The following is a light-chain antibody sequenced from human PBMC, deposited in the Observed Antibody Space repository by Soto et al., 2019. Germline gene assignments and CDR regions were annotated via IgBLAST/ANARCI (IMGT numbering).Light chain of an antibody. CDR1: SNDVGGYNH. Sequence: QSVLTQPASVSGSPGQSITISCTGTSNDVGGYNHVSWYQQHPGKAPKLIIYEVSYRPSGVSNRFSGSKSGNTASLTISGLQAEEEADYYCNSYRSSDSVVFGGGTKLTVL. J-gene: IGLJ2*01. CDR2: EVS. CDR3: NSYRSSDSVV. V-gene: IGLV2-14*01.